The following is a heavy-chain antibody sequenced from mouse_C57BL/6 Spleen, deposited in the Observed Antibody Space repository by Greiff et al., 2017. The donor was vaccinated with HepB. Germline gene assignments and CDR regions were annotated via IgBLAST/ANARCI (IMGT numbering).Heavy chain of an antibody. J-gene: IGHJ2*01. CDR1: GYAFTNYL. Sequence: VQLQQSGAELVRPGTSVKVSCKASGYAFTNYLIEWVKQRPGQGLEWIGVINPGSGGTNYNEKFKGKATLTADKSSSTAYMQLSSLTSEDSAVYFCARSGDYDGSYFDYWGQGTTLTVSS. V-gene: IGHV1-54*01. CDR2: INPGSGGT. D-gene: IGHD2-4*01. CDR3: ARSGDYDGSYFDY.